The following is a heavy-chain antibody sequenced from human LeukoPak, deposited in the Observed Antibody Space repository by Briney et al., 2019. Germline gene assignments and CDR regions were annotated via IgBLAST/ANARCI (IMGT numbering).Heavy chain of an antibody. D-gene: IGHD5-12*01. CDR3: AREGRVSGYDFDC. V-gene: IGHV3-74*03. CDR1: GFTFSSYW. CDR2: INSDGSSI. Sequence: PGGSLRLSCAASGFTFSSYWMHWVRQAPGKGLVWVSRINSDGSSITYADSVKGRFTISRGNAKNTLFLQMNSLRVEDTAVYYCAREGRVSGYDFDCWGQGTLVTVSS. J-gene: IGHJ4*02.